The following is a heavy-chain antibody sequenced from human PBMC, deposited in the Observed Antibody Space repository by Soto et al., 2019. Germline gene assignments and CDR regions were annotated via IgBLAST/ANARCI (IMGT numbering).Heavy chain of an antibody. CDR2: ISYDGSNK. CDR3: AKDRSVVVVADALGY. CDR1: GFTFSSYG. J-gene: IGHJ4*02. V-gene: IGHV3-30*18. Sequence: QVQLVESGGGVVQPGRSLRLSCAASGFTFSSYGMHWVRQAPGKGLEWVAVISYDGSNKYYADSVKGRFTISRDNSKNTLYLQMNSLRAEDTAVYYCAKDRSVVVVADALGYWGQGTLVTVSS. D-gene: IGHD2-15*01.